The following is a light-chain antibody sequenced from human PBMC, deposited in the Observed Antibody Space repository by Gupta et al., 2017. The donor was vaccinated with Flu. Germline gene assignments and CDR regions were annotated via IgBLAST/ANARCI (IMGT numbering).Light chain of an antibody. Sequence: ASILSASVGDRVTITCRASQNINTYLAWYQQKPGKAPKLLIYDASNLDSGVPSRFSGSGSGTEFTLTISSLQPEDFATYYCQQNNSFPWTFGQGTKVEIK. CDR2: DAS. CDR1: QNINTY. CDR3: QQNNSFPWT. J-gene: IGKJ1*01. V-gene: IGKV1-9*01.